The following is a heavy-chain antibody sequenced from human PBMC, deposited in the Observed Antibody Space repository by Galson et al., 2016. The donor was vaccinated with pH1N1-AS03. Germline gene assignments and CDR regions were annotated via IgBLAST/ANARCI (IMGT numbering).Heavy chain of an antibody. D-gene: IGHD3-10*01. CDR3: VKGGGYSHGFMEYYFDS. CDR2: IRYDETIK. J-gene: IGHJ4*02. CDR1: GFVFSSSA. V-gene: IGHV3-30*02. Sequence: SLRLSCAASGFVFSSSATHWVRQSPGKGLEWVAFIRYDETIKNYADSVKGRFTISRDNPKKTVYLEMNSLRPEDTAVYYCVKGGGYSHGFMEYYFDSWGQGTLVTVSS.